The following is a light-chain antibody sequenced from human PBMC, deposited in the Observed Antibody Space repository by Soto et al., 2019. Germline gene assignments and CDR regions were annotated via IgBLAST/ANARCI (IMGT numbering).Light chain of an antibody. Sequence: EIVMTQSPATLSVSPGERATLSCRASQSVSSNIAWYQQKPGQAPRLLIYGASTRATGIPARFSGSGSGTEFTHTNSSLQSEAFAVYYCQQHNNWSAISFGQGTRLAIK. J-gene: IGKJ5*01. CDR3: QQHNNWSAIS. CDR1: QSVSSN. V-gene: IGKV3-15*01. CDR2: GAS.